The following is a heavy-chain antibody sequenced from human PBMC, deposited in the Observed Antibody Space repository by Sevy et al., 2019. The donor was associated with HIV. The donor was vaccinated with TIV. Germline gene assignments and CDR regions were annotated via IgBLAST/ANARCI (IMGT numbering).Heavy chain of an antibody. D-gene: IGHD3-10*01. Sequence: GGSLRLSCVTSGFTFRTSGMHWVRQSPGKGLEWVAIISYDEAHKNYADSVRGRFSISKDNSKNTLYLQMSSLKTEDTAVYYCAKDYSAGITFVRGAYRARGDYVDYWGQGTQVTVSS. CDR2: ISYDEAHK. V-gene: IGHV3-30*18. J-gene: IGHJ4*02. CDR3: AKDYSAGITFVRGAYRARGDYVDY. CDR1: GFTFRTSG.